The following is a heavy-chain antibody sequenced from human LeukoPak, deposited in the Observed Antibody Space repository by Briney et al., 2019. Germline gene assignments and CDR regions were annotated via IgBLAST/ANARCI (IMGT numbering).Heavy chain of an antibody. CDR3: ARDRGRYYMDV. CDR2: ISSSSSTI. V-gene: IGHV3-48*01. CDR1: GFTLNSFW. Sequence: GGSLRLSCTSSGFTLNSFWMNWVRQAPGKGLEWVSYISSSSSTIYYADSVKGRFTISRDNAKNSLYLQMNSLRAGDTAVYYCARDRGRYYMDVWGKGTTVTISS. J-gene: IGHJ6*03. D-gene: IGHD6-25*01.